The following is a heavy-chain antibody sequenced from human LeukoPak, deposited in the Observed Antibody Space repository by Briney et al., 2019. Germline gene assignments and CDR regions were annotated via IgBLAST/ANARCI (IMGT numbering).Heavy chain of an antibody. V-gene: IGHV4-59*12. Sequence: PSETLSLTCTVSGGSISSYYWSWTRQPPGKGLEWIGYIYYSGSTNYNPSLKSRVTMSVDTSKNQFSLKLSSVTAADTAVYYCARDRSYYGSGSLNWFDPWGQGTLVTVSS. D-gene: IGHD3-10*01. CDR2: IYYSGST. CDR3: ARDRSYYGSGSLNWFDP. CDR1: GGSISSYY. J-gene: IGHJ5*02.